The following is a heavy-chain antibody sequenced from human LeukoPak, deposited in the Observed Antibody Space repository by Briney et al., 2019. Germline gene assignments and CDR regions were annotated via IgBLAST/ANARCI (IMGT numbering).Heavy chain of an antibody. CDR1: GYTFTRYF. D-gene: IGHD6-19*01. J-gene: IGHJ3*02. CDR2: INPSGGST. Sequence: ASVKVSCKASGYTFTRYFMHWVRQAPGQGLEWMGIINPSGGSTNYAQKFRGRVTMTRDTSTSTVHMELSSLRSEDTAMYHCARDTHNSGWSGAFDIWGQGTMVTVSA. V-gene: IGHV1-46*01. CDR3: ARDTHNSGWSGAFDI.